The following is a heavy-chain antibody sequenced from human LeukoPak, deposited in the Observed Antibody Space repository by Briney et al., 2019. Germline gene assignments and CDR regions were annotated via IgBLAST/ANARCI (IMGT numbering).Heavy chain of an antibody. J-gene: IGHJ4*02. CDR1: GGSISSYY. Sequence: SETLSLTCTVSGGSISSYYWSWIRQPPGKGLEWIGYIYYSGSTNYNPSLKSRVTISVDTSKNQFSLKLSSVTAADTAVYYCARDGVRGVISSPYYFDYWGQGTLVTGSS. CDR2: IYYSGST. V-gene: IGHV4-59*01. D-gene: IGHD3-10*01. CDR3: ARDGVRGVISSPYYFDY.